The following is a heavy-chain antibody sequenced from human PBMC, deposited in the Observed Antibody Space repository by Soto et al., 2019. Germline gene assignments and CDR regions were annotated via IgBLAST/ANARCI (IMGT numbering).Heavy chain of an antibody. CDR1: RGSLSLSS. CDR3: VRQGYGALHGLVDV. D-gene: IGHD1-26*01. V-gene: IGHV4-59*08. J-gene: IGHJ6*02. CDR2: VNDRWGS. Sequence: SDTDSLTCAVSRGSLSLSSWASPLLPLRKRQEWIGKVNDRWGSHYNPSLKSGVAISLDTSKSQFSLKRTSVPATDTAVYYCVRQGYGALHGLVDVWTQGTTVTVSS.